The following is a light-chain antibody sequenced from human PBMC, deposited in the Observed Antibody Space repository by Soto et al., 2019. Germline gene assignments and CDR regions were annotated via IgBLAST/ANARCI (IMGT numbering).Light chain of an antibody. Sequence: QSALTQPASVSGSPGQSITISCTGTSSDVGGYNYVSWYQQHPGKAPKLMIYEVSNRPSGVSNRFSGSKSGNTASLTISGLQAEDEADYYCSSYTSSSTHLFGGGTKLTV. CDR3: SSYTSSSTHL. V-gene: IGLV2-14*01. J-gene: IGLJ2*01. CDR2: EVS. CDR1: SSDVGGYNY.